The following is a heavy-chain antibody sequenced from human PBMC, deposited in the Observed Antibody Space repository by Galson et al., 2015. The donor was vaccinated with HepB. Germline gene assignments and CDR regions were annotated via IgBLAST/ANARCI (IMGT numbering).Heavy chain of an antibody. Sequence: SETLSLTCTVSGASISSSLYYWVWVRQPPEKGLEWIGSIYYTGHTYYKSSLKSRVTISADMSKNQFSLKVNSVTAADTAVYYWARAAGDSSTYANAYWGQGALVTVSS. CDR1: GASISSSLYY. V-gene: IGHV4-39*07. J-gene: IGHJ4*02. D-gene: IGHD5-18*01. CDR3: ARAAGDSSTYANAY. CDR2: IYYTGHT.